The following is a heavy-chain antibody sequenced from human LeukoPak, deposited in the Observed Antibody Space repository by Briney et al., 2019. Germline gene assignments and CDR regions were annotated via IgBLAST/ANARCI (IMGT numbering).Heavy chain of an antibody. Sequence: SETLSLTCTVSGGSISSYYWSWIRQPPGKGLEWIGYICYSGSTNYNPSLKSRVTISVDTSKNQFSLKLSSVTAADTAVYYCARHENDIFDYWGQGTLVTVSS. D-gene: IGHD3-9*01. J-gene: IGHJ4*02. CDR3: ARHENDIFDY. CDR2: ICYSGST. CDR1: GGSISSYY. V-gene: IGHV4-59*08.